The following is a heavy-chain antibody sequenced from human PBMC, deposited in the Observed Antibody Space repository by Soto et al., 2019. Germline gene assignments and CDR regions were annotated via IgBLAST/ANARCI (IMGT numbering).Heavy chain of an antibody. CDR3: ARDPPTGTTLDWADS. CDR1: GFSFSSDS. V-gene: IGHV3-21*01. CDR2: ISSSGSFM. Sequence: EVQLVESGGGLVKPGGSLRLSCAASGFSFSSDSMGWVRQAPGKGLEWVSSISSSGSFMNYADSVKGRFTISRDNAKNSLYLEMGRLKSEDTAVYYCARDPPTGTTLDWADSWGQGTLVTVSS. J-gene: IGHJ4*02. D-gene: IGHD1-7*01.